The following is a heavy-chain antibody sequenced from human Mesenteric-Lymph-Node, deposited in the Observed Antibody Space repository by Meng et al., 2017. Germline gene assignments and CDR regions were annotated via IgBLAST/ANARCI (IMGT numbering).Heavy chain of an antibody. Sequence: QVDLVEVGGGGVQPGGSLGPVWWAAGFSFSSFGLHWCRQDPGKGLEWVAIIGSDGNDKHYADSVKGRFTVSRDDSRDTVYLQMVSLRDEDTAVYYCTRGYSGNYGKFDPWGQGTLVTVSS. D-gene: IGHD1-26*01. J-gene: IGHJ5*02. CDR2: IGSDGNDK. CDR3: TRGYSGNYGKFDP. V-gene: IGHV3-33*01. CDR1: GFSFSSFG.